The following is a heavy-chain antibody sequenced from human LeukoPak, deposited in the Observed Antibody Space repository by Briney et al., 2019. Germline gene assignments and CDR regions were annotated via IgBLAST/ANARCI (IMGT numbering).Heavy chain of an antibody. CDR2: IIPIFGTA. V-gene: IGHV1-69*06. J-gene: IGHJ4*02. CDR3: ARKKYSSGWYIFDY. CDR1: GGTFSSYA. Sequence: SVKVSCRASGGTFSSYAISWVRQAPGQGLEWMGGIIPIFGTANYAQKFQGRVTITADKSTSTAYMELSSLRSEDTAVYYCARKKYSSGWYIFDYWGQGTLVTVSS. D-gene: IGHD6-19*01.